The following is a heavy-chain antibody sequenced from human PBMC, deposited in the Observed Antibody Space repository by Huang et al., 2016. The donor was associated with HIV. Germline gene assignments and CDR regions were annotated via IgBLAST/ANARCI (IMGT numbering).Heavy chain of an antibody. D-gene: IGHD3-16*01. CDR2: VYSDGNT. Sequence: EVQLVETGGGLIQPGGSLKLSCAASGFTASANYMRWVRQAPGEWLGGVAIVYSDGNTFYADSVKGRFIIARDNSKNTMYLQMTSLRAEDTAVYYCAKIGGSDYYYYYYMDVWGKGATVTVSS. CDR1: GFTASANY. J-gene: IGHJ6*03. CDR3: AKIGGSDYYYYYYMDV. V-gene: IGHV3-53*02.